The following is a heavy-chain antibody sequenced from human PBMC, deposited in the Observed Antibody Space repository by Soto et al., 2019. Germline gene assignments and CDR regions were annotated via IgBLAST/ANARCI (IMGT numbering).Heavy chain of an antibody. CDR2: ISGSGGST. Sequence: EVQLLESGGGLVQPGGSLRLSCAASGFTFSSYAMSWVRQAPGKGLEWVSAISGSGGSTYYADSVKGRFTISRDNSKNTLYLQMNSQRAEDTAVYYCATERRYSSGWYRGKLRYFDYWGQGTLVTVSS. D-gene: IGHD6-19*01. CDR3: ATERRYSSGWYRGKLRYFDY. V-gene: IGHV3-23*01. CDR1: GFTFSSYA. J-gene: IGHJ4*02.